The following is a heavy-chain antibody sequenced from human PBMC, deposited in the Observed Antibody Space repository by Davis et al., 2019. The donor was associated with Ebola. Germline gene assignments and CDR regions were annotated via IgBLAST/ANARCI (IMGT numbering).Heavy chain of an antibody. CDR1: GGSISGYY. CDR3: ARAVQWAFDY. J-gene: IGHJ4*02. V-gene: IGHV4-34*01. Sequence: SETLSLTCTVSGGSISGYYWSWIRQPPGKGLEWIGEINHSGSTNYNPSLKSRVTISVDTSKNQFSLKLSSVTAADTAVYYCARAVQWAFDYWGQGTLVTVSS. CDR2: INHSGST. D-gene: IGHD1-26*01.